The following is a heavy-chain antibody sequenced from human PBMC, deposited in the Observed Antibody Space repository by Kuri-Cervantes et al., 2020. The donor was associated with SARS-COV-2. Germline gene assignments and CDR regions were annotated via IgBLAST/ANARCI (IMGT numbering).Heavy chain of an antibody. J-gene: IGHJ6*03. V-gene: IGHV5-51*01. CDR2: IYPGDSDT. D-gene: IGHD4-17*01. CDR1: GYSFTTYW. CDR3: ARRAYGEQVDYYYMDV. Sequence: KVSCQGSGYSFTTYWIGWVRQMPGKGLEWMGIIYPGDSDTRYSPSFQGQVTISADKSISTAFLQWSSLKASDTAIYYCARRAYGEQVDYYYMDVWGKGTTVTVSS.